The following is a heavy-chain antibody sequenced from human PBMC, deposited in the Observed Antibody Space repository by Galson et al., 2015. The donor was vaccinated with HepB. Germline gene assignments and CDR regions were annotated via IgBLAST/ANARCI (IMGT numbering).Heavy chain of an antibody. Sequence: SVKVSCKASGGTFSSHAISWVRQAPGHGLEWMGEIIPIFGTAKYSQKFQGRVTITADESTSTAYMELSRLRSEDTAVYYCAVSVVVVEHYYGMDVWGQGTTVTVSS. CDR3: AVSVVVVEHYYGMDV. D-gene: IGHD3-22*01. CDR2: IIPIFGTA. V-gene: IGHV1-69*13. CDR1: GGTFSSHA. J-gene: IGHJ6*02.